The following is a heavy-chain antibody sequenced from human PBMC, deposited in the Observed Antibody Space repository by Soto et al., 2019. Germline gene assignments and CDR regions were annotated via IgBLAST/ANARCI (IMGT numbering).Heavy chain of an antibody. D-gene: IGHD3-22*01. CDR1: GGTFRSYA. J-gene: IGHJ4*02. V-gene: IGHV1-69*01. Sequence: QVQLVQSGAEVKKPGSSVKVSCKASGGTFRSYAISWVRQAPGQGLEWMGGIIPIFGTANYAQKFQGRVTITADESTSTAYMELSSLRSEDTAVYYCARVNYDSSGYPYYFDYWGQGTLVTVSS. CDR2: IIPIFGTA. CDR3: ARVNYDSSGYPYYFDY.